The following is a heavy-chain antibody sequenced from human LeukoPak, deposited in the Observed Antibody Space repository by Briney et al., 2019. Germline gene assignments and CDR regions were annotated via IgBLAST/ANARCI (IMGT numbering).Heavy chain of an antibody. J-gene: IGHJ6*03. Sequence: PGGSLRLSCAASGFTFSSYWMHWVRQAPGKGLVWVSRINSDGSSTSYADSVRGRFTISRDNAKNTLYLQMNSLRAEDTAVYYCARGDTAMVDYYYYMDVWGKGTTVTISS. V-gene: IGHV3-74*01. CDR1: GFTFSSYW. CDR3: ARGDTAMVDYYYYMDV. D-gene: IGHD5-18*01. CDR2: INSDGSST.